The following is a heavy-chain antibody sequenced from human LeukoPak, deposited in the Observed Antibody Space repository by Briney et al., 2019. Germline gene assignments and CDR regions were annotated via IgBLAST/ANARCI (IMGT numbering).Heavy chain of an antibody. J-gene: IGHJ4*02. CDR1: GLTFSDYY. CDR2: ISSSSSYT. CDR3: ARHMAAGVTFDY. V-gene: IGHV3-11*06. D-gene: IGHD6-13*01. Sequence: PGGSLRLSCVVSGLTFSDYYMSWIRQAPGKGLEWISYISSSSSYTNYADSVKGRFTISRDYAKNSLYLHMSSLRAEDTAIYYCARHMAAGVTFDYWGQGTLVTVSS.